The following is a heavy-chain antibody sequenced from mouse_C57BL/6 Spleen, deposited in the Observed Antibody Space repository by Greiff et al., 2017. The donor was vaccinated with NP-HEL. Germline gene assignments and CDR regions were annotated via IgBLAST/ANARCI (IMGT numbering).Heavy chain of an antibody. CDR3: ARMAMVTTGYYFDY. J-gene: IGHJ2*01. CDR2: IYPGSGST. V-gene: IGHV1-55*01. CDR1: GYTFTSYW. D-gene: IGHD2-2*01. Sequence: QVQLQQPGAELVKPGASVKMSCKASGYTFTSYWITWVKQRPGQGLEWIGDIYPGSGSTNYNEKFKSKATLTVDTSSSTAYMQLSSLTSEDSSVYYCARMAMVTTGYYFDYWGQGTTLTVSS.